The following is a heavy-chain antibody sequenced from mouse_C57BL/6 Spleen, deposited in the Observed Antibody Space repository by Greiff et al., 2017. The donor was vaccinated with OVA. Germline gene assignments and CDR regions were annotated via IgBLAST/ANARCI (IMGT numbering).Heavy chain of an antibody. V-gene: IGHV1-64*01. CDR2: IHPNSGST. Sequence: QVQLQQPGAELVKPGASVKLSCKASGYTFTSYWMHWVKQRPGQGLEWIGMIHPNSGSTNYNEKFKSKATLTVDKSSSTAYMQLSSLTSEDSAVYYCARSSPPNWDGGFDYWGQGTTLTVSS. CDR1: GYTFTSYW. CDR3: ARSSPPNWDGGFDY. D-gene: IGHD4-1*02. J-gene: IGHJ2*01.